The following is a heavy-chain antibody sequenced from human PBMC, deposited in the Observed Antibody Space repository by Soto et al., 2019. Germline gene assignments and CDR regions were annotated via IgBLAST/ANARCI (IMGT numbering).Heavy chain of an antibody. V-gene: IGHV3-23*01. CDR3: AKDRANYYYSSGYYYTESLPY. CDR1: GFTFSSYA. D-gene: IGHD3-22*01. J-gene: IGHJ4*02. CDR2: ISGSGGST. Sequence: EVQLLESGGGLVQPGGSLRLSCAASGFTFSSYAMSWVGQAPGKGLEWVSAISGSGGSTYYADSVKGRFTISRDNSKNTLYLQMNSLRAEDTDVYYCAKDRANYYYSSGYYYTESLPYWGQGTLVTVSS.